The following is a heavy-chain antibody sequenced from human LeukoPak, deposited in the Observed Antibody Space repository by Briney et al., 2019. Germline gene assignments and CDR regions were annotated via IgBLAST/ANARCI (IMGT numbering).Heavy chain of an antibody. Sequence: GGSLRLSCAASGFTFSNYGMQWVRQAPGKGLEWVAVIWYDGSNEDYADSVKGRFTISRDNSKNTLYLQMNSLRAEDTAVYYCAKDLAGPDYWGQGTLVTVSS. J-gene: IGHJ4*02. CDR3: AKDLAGPDY. CDR2: IWYDGSNE. CDR1: GFTFSNYG. V-gene: IGHV3-33*06.